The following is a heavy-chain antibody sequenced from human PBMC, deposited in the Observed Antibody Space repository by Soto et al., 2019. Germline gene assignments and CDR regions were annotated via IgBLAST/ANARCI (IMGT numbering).Heavy chain of an antibody. CDR3: SRRDCGGDNCYSHY. CDR2: IRSKADNYAT. CDR1: GFIFSDYD. V-gene: IGHV3-73*02. Sequence: EVQLVESGGGLVQPGGSLKLSCAASGFIFSDYDMHWVRQASGRGLEWVGRIRSKADNYATTYGASVKGRFTMSRDDSEDTAYLQMNSLKIEDTAVYYCSRRDCGGDNCYSHYWGQGTLVTVSS. D-gene: IGHD2-21*01. J-gene: IGHJ4*02.